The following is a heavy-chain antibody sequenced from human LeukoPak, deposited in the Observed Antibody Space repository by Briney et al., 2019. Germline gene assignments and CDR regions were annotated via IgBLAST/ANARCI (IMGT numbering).Heavy chain of an antibody. Sequence: GESLKISCKGSGYSFSNYWIGWVRQMPGKGLEWMGIIHAGDSDTRYSPSFQGQVTISADKSISTAYLQWSSLKASDTAMYYCARGTIYSSGWSKYDFWGQGTLVTVSS. D-gene: IGHD6-13*01. CDR1: GYSFSNYW. CDR3: ARGTIYSSGWSKYDF. CDR2: IHAGDSDT. J-gene: IGHJ4*02. V-gene: IGHV5-51*01.